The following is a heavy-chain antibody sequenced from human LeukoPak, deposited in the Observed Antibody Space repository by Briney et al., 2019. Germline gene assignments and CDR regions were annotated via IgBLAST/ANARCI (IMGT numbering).Heavy chain of an antibody. CDR3: ARDNSVGDIAWWFDP. D-gene: IGHD3-10*01. V-gene: IGHV1-46*01. CDR1: GYTFTSYG. J-gene: IGHJ5*02. Sequence: ASVKVSCKASGYTFTSYGISWVRQAPGQGLEWIGLINPTGTGTLYAQKFQSRVTMTRDMSTSTDYMELSSLRSEDTAVYYCARDNSVGDIAWWFDPWGQGTLVTVSS. CDR2: INPTGTGT.